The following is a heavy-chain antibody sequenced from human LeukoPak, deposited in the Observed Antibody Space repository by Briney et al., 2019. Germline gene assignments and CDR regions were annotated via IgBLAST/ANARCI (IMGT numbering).Heavy chain of an antibody. J-gene: IGHJ4*02. V-gene: IGHV1-2*04. D-gene: IGHD3-3*01. Sequence: ASVKVSCKASGYTFTGYYMHWVRQAPGQGLEWMGWINPNSGGTNYARKFQGWVTMTRDTSISTAYMELSRLRSDDTAVYYCARDLGLGDFWSGYLGYWGQGTLVTVSS. CDR1: GYTFTGYY. CDR3: ARDLGLGDFWSGYLGY. CDR2: INPNSGGT.